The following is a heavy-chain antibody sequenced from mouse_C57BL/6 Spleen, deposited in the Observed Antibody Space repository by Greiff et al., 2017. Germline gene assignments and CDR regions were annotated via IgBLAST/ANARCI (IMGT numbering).Heavy chain of an antibody. Sequence: QVQLQQSGPELVKPGASVKISCKASGYAFSSSWMNWVKQRPGKGLEWIGRSYPGDGDTNYNGKFKGKATLTADQSSSTAYMQLSSLTSEDSAVYFCARGISSGLRSMDYWGQGTSVTVSS. D-gene: IGHD3-2*02. CDR2: SYPGDGDT. J-gene: IGHJ4*01. V-gene: IGHV1-82*01. CDR3: ARGISSGLRSMDY. CDR1: GYAFSSSW.